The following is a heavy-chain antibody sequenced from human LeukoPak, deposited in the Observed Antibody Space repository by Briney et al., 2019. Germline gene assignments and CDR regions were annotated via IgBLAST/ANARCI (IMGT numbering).Heavy chain of an antibody. V-gene: IGHV3-30-3*01. D-gene: IGHD4-17*01. J-gene: IGHJ6*02. CDR1: GITFSSYA. CDR2: ISSEGSDK. Sequence: GGSLRLSCAASGITFSSYAMHWVRQAPGKGLEWVAAISSEGSDKYYAESMKGRLTISRDNSKNTLYLQMNSLRADDTAVYYCARDKNGDPRYGMDVWGQGTTVTVSS. CDR3: ARDKNGDPRYGMDV.